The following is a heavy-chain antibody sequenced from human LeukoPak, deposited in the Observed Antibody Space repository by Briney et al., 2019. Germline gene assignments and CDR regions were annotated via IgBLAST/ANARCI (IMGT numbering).Heavy chain of an antibody. J-gene: IGHJ6*02. Sequence: PSETLSLTCAVYGGSFSGYYWSWIRQPPGKGLEWIGEINHSGSTNYNPSLKSRVTISVDTSKNQFSLKLSSVTAADTAVYYCARVAQKNYDFWSGYYTGVNYYYYYGMDVWGQGTTVTVSS. CDR3: ARVAQKNYDFWSGYYTGVNYYYYYGMDV. V-gene: IGHV4-34*01. CDR2: INHSGST. D-gene: IGHD3-3*01. CDR1: GGSFSGYY.